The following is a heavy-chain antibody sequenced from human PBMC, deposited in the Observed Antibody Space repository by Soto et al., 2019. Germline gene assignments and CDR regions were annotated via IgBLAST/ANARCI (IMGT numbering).Heavy chain of an antibody. Sequence: GESLKISCSGSGYNFANYWIGWVRQMPGQGLEWMGLIYPSDSDTRYSPSFEGQVTISADRSISTAYLQWNSLKASDTAMYYCAVLNLVTTGPFFDYWGQGTLVTVSS. CDR2: IYPSDSDT. V-gene: IGHV5-51*01. J-gene: IGHJ4*02. D-gene: IGHD4-17*01. CDR1: GYNFANYW. CDR3: AVLNLVTTGPFFDY.